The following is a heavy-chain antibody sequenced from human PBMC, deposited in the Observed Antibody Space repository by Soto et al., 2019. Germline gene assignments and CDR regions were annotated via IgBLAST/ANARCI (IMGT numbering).Heavy chain of an antibody. D-gene: IGHD4-17*01. CDR1: GFTFSNYC. CDR2: ISYHGSDK. V-gene: IGHV3-30*18. Sequence: QVQLVESGGGVVQPGRSLRLSCAASGFTFSNYCMHWVRQAPGKGLEWVAVISYHGSDKYYADSVKGRFTISRDNSKNTLYLQMASLRAEDTAVYYCAKDHLTTTVTTVGYWGQGTLVTVSS. CDR3: AKDHLTTTVTTVGY. J-gene: IGHJ4*02.